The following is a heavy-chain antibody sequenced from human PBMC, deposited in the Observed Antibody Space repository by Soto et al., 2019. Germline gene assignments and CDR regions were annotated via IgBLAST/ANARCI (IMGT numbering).Heavy chain of an antibody. J-gene: IGHJ5*02. CDR1: GGSISSSHW. D-gene: IGHD3-3*01. CDR3: AIEGFYDFWSEMRGWVDP. CDR2: IYHSGRT. V-gene: IGHV4-4*02. Sequence: SETLSLTCAVSGGSISSSHWWSWVGQPPGKGLEWIGEIYHSGRTNYNPSLKSRVNISVDKCKNQFSLKPSSVTAEDTVVYYCAIEGFYDFWSEMRGWVDPWGQGTLVT.